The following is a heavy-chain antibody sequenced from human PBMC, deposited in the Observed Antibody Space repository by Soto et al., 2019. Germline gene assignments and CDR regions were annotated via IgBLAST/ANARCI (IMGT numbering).Heavy chain of an antibody. J-gene: IGHJ3*02. D-gene: IGHD6-19*01. CDR1: GYTFTSYG. CDR2: ISPHNDRT. V-gene: IGHV1-18*01. Sequence: QVQLVQSGADVKKPGASVKVSCKASGYTFTSYGISWVRQAPGQGLEWMGWISPHNDRTKYARRFQDRVTMTTGTPTSTVYMELGSLRSDDTAVYYCARDLYYSSGRYFDHDAFDIWGQGTVVTVSS. CDR3: ARDLYYSSGRYFDHDAFDI.